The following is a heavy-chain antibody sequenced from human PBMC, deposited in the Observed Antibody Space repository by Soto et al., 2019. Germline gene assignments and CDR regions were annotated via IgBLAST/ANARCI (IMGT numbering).Heavy chain of an antibody. D-gene: IGHD3-10*01. J-gene: IGHJ3*02. CDR3: ARRYGSAFDI. CDR2: INHSGSS. V-gene: IGHV4-34*01. CDR1: GGSFSGYI. Sequence: SETLSLTCAVSGGSFSGYIWTWIRQTPGKGLQWIGQINHSGSSIYNPSLKNRVTISTMSNNKFSLELSSVTAADTAVYYCARRYGSAFDIWGQGTMVTVSS.